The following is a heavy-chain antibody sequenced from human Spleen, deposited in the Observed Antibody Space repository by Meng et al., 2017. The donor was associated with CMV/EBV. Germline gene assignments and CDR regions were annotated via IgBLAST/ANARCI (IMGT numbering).Heavy chain of an antibody. Sequence: ASGFTFSSYAMPWVRQAPGKGLEWVSSISNSGAATFYADSVKGRFTISRDNSKNTLFLQMNSLRADDTAVYYCAKDRTVVVPSPADYWGQGSLVTVSS. D-gene: IGHD2-15*01. V-gene: IGHV3-23*01. CDR1: GFTFSSYA. CDR3: AKDRTVVVPSPADY. J-gene: IGHJ4*02. CDR2: ISNSGAAT.